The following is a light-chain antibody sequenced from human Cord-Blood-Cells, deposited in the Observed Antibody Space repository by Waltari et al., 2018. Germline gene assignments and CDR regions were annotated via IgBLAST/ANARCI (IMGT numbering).Light chain of an antibody. Sequence: QSALTQPASVSGSPGQSITISCTGTSSDVGGYNYVSWYQQHPGKAPKLMIYDFSKRLSGVSTRFSGSKSGNTASLTISGLQAEGEADYYCSSYTSSSTWVFGGGTKLTVL. CDR1: SSDVGGYNY. CDR3: SSYTSSSTWV. CDR2: DFS. J-gene: IGLJ3*02. V-gene: IGLV2-14*01.